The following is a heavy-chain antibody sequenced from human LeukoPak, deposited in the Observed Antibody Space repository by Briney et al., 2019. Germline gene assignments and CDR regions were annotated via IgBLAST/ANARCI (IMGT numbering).Heavy chain of an antibody. CDR1: GFTFSSYW. CDR2: IKEDESEK. Sequence: GGSLRLSCVASGFTFSSYWMSWVRQAPGKGLEWVANIKEDESEKYYVDSVKGQFTISRDNAKNSLYLQVNSLRAEDTAVYYCARVLFPSFDYWGQGTLVTVSS. D-gene: IGHD2-15*01. CDR3: ARVLFPSFDY. V-gene: IGHV3-7*01. J-gene: IGHJ4*02.